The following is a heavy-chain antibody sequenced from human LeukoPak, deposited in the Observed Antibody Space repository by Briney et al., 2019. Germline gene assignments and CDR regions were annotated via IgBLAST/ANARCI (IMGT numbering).Heavy chain of an antibody. CDR2: IWYDGSNK. J-gene: IGHJ4*02. D-gene: IGHD1-26*01. Sequence: GGSLRLSCAASGFTFSSYGMHWVRQAPGKGLEWVAVIWYDGSNKYYADSVKGRFTISRDNSKNTLYLQMSSLRAEDTAVYYCAKDRGSLGTYFDYWGQGSLVTVSS. CDR3: AKDRGSLGTYFDY. V-gene: IGHV3-33*06. CDR1: GFTFSSYG.